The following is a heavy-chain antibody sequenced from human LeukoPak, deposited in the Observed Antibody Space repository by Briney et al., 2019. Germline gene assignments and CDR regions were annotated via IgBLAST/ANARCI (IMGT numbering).Heavy chain of an antibody. CDR3: ARDNNANGDLEYLDY. Sequence: GGSLRLSCAASGFTFSSYWMSWVRQAPGKGLEWVAFISYSGNTIQYADSVKGRFTISRDNAKNSLGLQMNSLRAEDTAVYYCARDNNANGDLEYLDYWGQGTLVAVSS. CDR2: ISYSGNTI. CDR1: GFTFSSYW. V-gene: IGHV3-48*04. D-gene: IGHD2-21*02. J-gene: IGHJ4*02.